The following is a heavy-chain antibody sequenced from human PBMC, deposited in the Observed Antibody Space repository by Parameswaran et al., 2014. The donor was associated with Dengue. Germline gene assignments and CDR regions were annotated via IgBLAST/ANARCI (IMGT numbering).Heavy chain of an antibody. V-gene: IGHV3-7*01. D-gene: IGHD6-13*01. CDR3: ASWPYSSSWYYYYYYMDV. J-gene: IGHJ6*03. CDR2: IKQDGSEK. Sequence: VRQMPGKGLEWVANIKQDGSEKYYVDSVKGRFTISRDNAKNSLYLQMNSLRAEDTAVYYCASWPYSSSWYYYYYYMDVWGKGPRSPSP.